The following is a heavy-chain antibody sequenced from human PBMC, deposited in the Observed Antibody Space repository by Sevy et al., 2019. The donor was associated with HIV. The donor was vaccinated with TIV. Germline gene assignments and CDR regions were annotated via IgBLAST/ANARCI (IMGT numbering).Heavy chain of an antibody. J-gene: IGHJ6*02. CDR1: GVSISGYY. D-gene: IGHD4-4*01. Sequence: SETPSLTCSVSGVSISGYYWSWIRQPPGKGLEWIGYIYYNGRTNYKPSLKSRVTISVDTSKNQFSLKVNSVTAADTAVYYCARAYSEYYYGMDVWGQGTTVTVSS. CDR3: ARAYSEYYYGMDV. CDR2: IYYNGRT. V-gene: IGHV4-59*01.